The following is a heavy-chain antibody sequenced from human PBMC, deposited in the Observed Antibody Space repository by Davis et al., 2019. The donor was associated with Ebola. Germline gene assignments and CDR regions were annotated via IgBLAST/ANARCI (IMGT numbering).Heavy chain of an antibody. CDR1: GASISSYY. V-gene: IGHV4-59*01. CDR3: ARSFGSGIKGREINWFDP. D-gene: IGHD3-10*01. J-gene: IGHJ5*02. Sequence: MPSETLSLTCTVSGASISSYYWSWIRQPPGKGLEWIGYNYYSGSTNYNPSRTSRVTISVDPSKNQFSLKLSSVTAADTAVYYCARSFGSGIKGREINWFDPWGQGTLVTVSS. CDR2: NYYSGST.